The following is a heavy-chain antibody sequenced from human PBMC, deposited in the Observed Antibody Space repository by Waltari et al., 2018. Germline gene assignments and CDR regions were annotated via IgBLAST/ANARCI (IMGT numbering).Heavy chain of an antibody. J-gene: IGHJ4*02. V-gene: IGHV3-20*04. D-gene: IGHD6-19*01. CDR2: INWSGART. Sequence: EVQLVESGGGMVRPGGSLRLSCAASGFTFRDSGFRGVSQVPGKGLEWVSGINWSGARTSYADSVMGRFTVSRDNAMNSLYLEMSSLRAEDTALYYCVREVFGSGWRESYFFDYWGQGTLVTVSS. CDR1: GFTFRDSG. CDR3: VREVFGSGWRESYFFDY.